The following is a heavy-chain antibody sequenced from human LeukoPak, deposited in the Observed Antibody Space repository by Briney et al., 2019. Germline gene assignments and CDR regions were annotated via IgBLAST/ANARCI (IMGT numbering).Heavy chain of an antibody. CDR2: IYWDDDK. CDR1: GFSLSTSGVG. V-gene: IGHV2-5*02. CDR3: AHQGTTMVRGVILYFDY. D-gene: IGHD3-10*01. Sequence: SGPTLVNPTQTLTLTCTFSGFSLSTSGVGVGWIRQPPGKALEWLALIYWDDDKRYSPSLKSRLTITKDTSKNQVVLTMTNMDRVDTATYYCAHQGTTMVRGVILYFDYWGQGTLVTVSS. J-gene: IGHJ4*02.